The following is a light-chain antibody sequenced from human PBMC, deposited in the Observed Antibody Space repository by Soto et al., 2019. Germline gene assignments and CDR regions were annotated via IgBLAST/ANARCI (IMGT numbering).Light chain of an antibody. CDR1: SNDVGGHDY. J-gene: IGLJ1*01. V-gene: IGLV2-14*01. CDR2: EVL. Sequence: QSALTQPASVSGSPGQSITISCTGTSNDVGGHDYVSWYQQHPGKVPKLMIYEVLRRPSGVSDRFSGSKSGLTASLTISGLRPEDEADYYCGSYTSSSTLVFGTGTKLTVL. CDR3: GSYTSSSTLV.